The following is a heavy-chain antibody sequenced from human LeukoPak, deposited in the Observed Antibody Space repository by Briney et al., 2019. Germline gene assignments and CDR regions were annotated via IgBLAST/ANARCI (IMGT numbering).Heavy chain of an antibody. D-gene: IGHD3-22*01. CDR3: ARSGYYYDSSGYTHDAFDI. CDR2: IYYSGST. CDR1: GGSISSYY. Sequence: SETLSLTCTVSGGSISSYYWSWIRQPPGKGLEWIGYIYYSGSTNYNPSLKSRVTISVDTSKNQFSLKLSSVTAADTAVYYCARSGYYYDSSGYTHDAFDIWGQGTMVTVSS. V-gene: IGHV4-59*01. J-gene: IGHJ3*02.